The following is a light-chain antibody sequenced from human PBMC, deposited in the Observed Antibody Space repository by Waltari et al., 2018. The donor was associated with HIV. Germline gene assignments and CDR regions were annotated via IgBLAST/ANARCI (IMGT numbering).Light chain of an antibody. CDR3: QQNYSTPFT. Sequence: DTQRSQFPSSLSASIGERVTITCRASQYITRDLNWYQHKPGTAPKLLVYSATRLHSGVPSRFSGSGSETEFTLTIDSLQAEDFATYYCQQNYSTPFTFGPGTKVEIK. CDR1: QYITRD. V-gene: IGKV1-39*01. CDR2: SAT. J-gene: IGKJ3*01.